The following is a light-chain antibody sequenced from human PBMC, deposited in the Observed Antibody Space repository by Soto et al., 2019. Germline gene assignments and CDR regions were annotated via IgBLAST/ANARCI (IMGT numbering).Light chain of an antibody. CDR3: QHYDTYST. V-gene: IGKV1-5*03. CDR1: QIISSW. CDR2: RGS. Sequence: DIQMTQSPSTLSASVGDRVTITCRASQIISSWLAWYQQKPGKAPKVLIYRGSSLESGVPSRFSGSGSGTEFTLTISSLQPDDFATYYCQHYDTYSTFGQGTKVDI. J-gene: IGKJ1*01.